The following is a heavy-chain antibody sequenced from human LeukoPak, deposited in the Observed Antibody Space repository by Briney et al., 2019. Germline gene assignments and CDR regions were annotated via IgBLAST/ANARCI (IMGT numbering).Heavy chain of an antibody. CDR1: GGTFSSYA. D-gene: IGHD6-13*01. J-gene: IGHJ2*01. CDR3: ARVSAAARRTWYFDL. V-gene: IGHV1-69*13. Sequence: SVKVSCKASGGTFSSYAISWVRQAPGQGLEWMGGIIPIFGTANYAQKFQGRVTITADESTSTAYMELSSLRSEDTAVYYCARVSAAARRTWYFDLWGRGTLVTVSS. CDR2: IIPIFGTA.